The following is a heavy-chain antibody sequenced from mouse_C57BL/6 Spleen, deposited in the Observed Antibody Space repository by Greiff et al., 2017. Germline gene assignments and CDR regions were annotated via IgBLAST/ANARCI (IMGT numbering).Heavy chain of an antibody. CDR2: IRNKANGYTT. V-gene: IGHV7-3*01. CDR3: ARYWGLRRWYFDV. D-gene: IGHD2-2*01. CDR1: GFTFTDYY. J-gene: IGHJ1*03. Sequence: EVKVVESGGGLVQPGGSLSLSCAASGFTFTDYYMSWVRQPPGKALEWLGFIRNKANGYTTEYSASVKGRFTISRDNSQSILYLQMNALRAEDSATYYCARYWGLRRWYFDVWGTGTTVTVSS.